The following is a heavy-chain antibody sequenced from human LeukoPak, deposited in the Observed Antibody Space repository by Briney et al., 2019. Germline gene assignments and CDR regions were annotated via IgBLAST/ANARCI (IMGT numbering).Heavy chain of an antibody. CDR2: INHSGST. CDR1: GGSFSGYY. CDR3: ARWFPYDSSGPGLDY. J-gene: IGHJ4*02. D-gene: IGHD3-22*01. Sequence: SETLSLTCAVYGGSFSGYYWSWIRQPPGKGLEWIGEINHSGSTNYNPSLKSRVTISVDTSKNQFSLKLSSVTAADTAVYYCARWFPYDSSGPGLDYWGQGTLVTVSS. V-gene: IGHV4-34*01.